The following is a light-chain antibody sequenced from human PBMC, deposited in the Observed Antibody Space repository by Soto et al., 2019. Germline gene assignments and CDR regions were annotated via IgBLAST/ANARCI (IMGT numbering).Light chain of an antibody. J-gene: IGLJ2*01. V-gene: IGLV2-14*03. CDR3: SSYASNNFGT. CDR2: DVS. Sequence: QSALTQPASVSGSPGQSITISCTGSSSDIGDYNYVSWYKQHPGKAPKLMIYDVSNRPSGVYNRFSGSKSGNTASLTMSGLQAEDEADYYSSSYASNNFGTFGGGNKVTGL. CDR1: SSDIGDYNY.